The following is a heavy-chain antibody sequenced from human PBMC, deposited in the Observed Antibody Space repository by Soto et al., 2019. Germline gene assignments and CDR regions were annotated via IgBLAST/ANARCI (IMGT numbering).Heavy chain of an antibody. Sequence: QVQLVESGGGVVQPGRSLRLSCAASGFTFSSYGMHWVRQAPGKGLEWVAVIWYDGSNKYYADSVKGRFTISRDNSKNTLYLQMNSLRAEDTAVYYCARGGDYYDSSGTPTDAFDIWGQGTMVNVSS. J-gene: IGHJ3*02. D-gene: IGHD3-22*01. CDR1: GFTFSSYG. CDR2: IWYDGSNK. CDR3: ARGGDYYDSSGTPTDAFDI. V-gene: IGHV3-33*01.